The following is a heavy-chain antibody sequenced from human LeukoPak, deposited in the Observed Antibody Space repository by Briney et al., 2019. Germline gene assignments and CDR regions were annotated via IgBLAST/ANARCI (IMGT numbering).Heavy chain of an antibody. CDR2: ISTSGGGT. J-gene: IGHJ4*02. V-gene: IGHV3-23*01. CDR3: AKPAGSHYYDSSGYYFDY. Sequence: GGSLRLSCAATGFTFSSYPLSWVRQAPGKGLEWVSAISTSGGGTYFTDSVKGRFTISSDNSKNTLYLQMNSLRADDTAVYYCAKPAGSHYYDSSGYYFDYWGQGTLVTVSS. D-gene: IGHD3-22*01. CDR1: GFTFSSYP.